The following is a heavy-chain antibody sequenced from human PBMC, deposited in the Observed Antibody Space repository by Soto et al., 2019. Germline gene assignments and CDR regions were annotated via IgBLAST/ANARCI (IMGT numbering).Heavy chain of an antibody. CDR3: AKDRGYCSGGSCPLLSLHYYGMDV. V-gene: IGHV3-43*01. CDR1: GFTFDDYT. CDR2: ISWDGGST. D-gene: IGHD2-15*01. J-gene: IGHJ6*02. Sequence: GGSLRLSCAASGFTFDDYTMHWVRQAPGKGLEWVSLISWDGGSTYYADSVKGRFTISRDNSKNSLYLQMNSLRTEDTALYYCAKDRGYCSGGSCPLLSLHYYGMDVWGQGTTVTVSS.